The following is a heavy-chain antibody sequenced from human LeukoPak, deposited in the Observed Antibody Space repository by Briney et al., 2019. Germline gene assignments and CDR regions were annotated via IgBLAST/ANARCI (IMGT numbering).Heavy chain of an antibody. D-gene: IGHD5-24*01. CDR1: GFTFSSYA. V-gene: IGHV3-64D*09. CDR2: ISSSGGST. CDR3: AFLGGGWLDAFDI. J-gene: IGHJ3*02. Sequence: GGSLRLSCSASGFTFSSYAMHWVRKASGKGLEYVSTISSSGGSTYYIDSVKGRFTISRDSSKNTLYLQMSSLRAEDTAVYYCAFLGGGWLDAFDIWGQGTMVTLSS.